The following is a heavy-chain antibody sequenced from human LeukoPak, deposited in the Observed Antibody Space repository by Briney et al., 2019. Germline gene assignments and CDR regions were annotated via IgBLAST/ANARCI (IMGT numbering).Heavy chain of an antibody. CDR1: XVXXXXYA. V-gene: IGHV3-23*01. J-gene: IGHJ4*02. CDR3: AKTMGSIFSPFDD. D-gene: IGHD3-3*01. CDR2: ICGSGGSK. Sequence: SCAXXXVXXXXYAMTGVRQAPGKGGEWGXGICGSGGSKYYADSVKGGFTICRENTKKSVYMKMNSLRAEDTAVYYCAKTMGSIFSPFDDWGQGTPVTVSS.